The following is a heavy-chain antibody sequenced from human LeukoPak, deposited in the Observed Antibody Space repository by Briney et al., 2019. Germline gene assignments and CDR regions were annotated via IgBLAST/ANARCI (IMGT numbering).Heavy chain of an antibody. CDR2: ISSSSRYI. V-gene: IGHV3-21*01. CDR1: GFTFSSYS. Sequence: GGSLRLSCAASGFTFSSYSMNWVRQAPGKGLEWVSSISSSSRYIYYADSVKGRFTISRDNAKNSLYLQMNSLRAEDTAVYYCARDKTHYSGYDYPYYGMDVWGQGTTVTVSS. CDR3: ARDKTHYSGYDYPYYGMDV. D-gene: IGHD5-12*01. J-gene: IGHJ6*02.